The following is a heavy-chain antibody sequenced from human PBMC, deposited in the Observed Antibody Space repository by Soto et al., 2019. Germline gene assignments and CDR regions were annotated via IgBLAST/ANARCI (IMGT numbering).Heavy chain of an antibody. Sequence: SETLSLTCTVTGDSVHGYYWSCMRQHTGKGLEWMGYGYYSGSANYNPSLKSRVTISVDTSKNQLSLRLKSETAADTALYYCARAETSCIHYFDYWGQGSLVTVSS. D-gene: IGHD2-15*01. V-gene: IGHV4-59*02. CDR2: GYYSGSA. J-gene: IGHJ4*02. CDR1: GDSVHGYY. CDR3: ARAETSCIHYFDY.